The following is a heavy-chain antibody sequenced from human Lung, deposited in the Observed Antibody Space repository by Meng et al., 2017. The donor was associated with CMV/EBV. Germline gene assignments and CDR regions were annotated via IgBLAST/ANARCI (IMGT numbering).Heavy chain of an antibody. CDR3: ARDNNWGPDY. CDR1: GYTFTAHF. J-gene: IGHJ4*02. V-gene: IGHV1-2*02. D-gene: IGHD1-1*01. Sequence: ASVKVSCKASGYTFTAHFFHWVRQAPGQGLEWMGWIHPHRGNTNYAQQFQGRVTLTTDTPINTGYMELTRLTSDDTAVYYCARDNNWGPDYWGQGALVTVSS. CDR2: IHPHRGNT.